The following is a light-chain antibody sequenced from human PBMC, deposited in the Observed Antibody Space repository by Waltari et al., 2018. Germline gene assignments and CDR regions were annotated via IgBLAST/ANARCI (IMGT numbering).Light chain of an antibody. V-gene: IGKV1-12*01. J-gene: IGKJ1*01. CDR3: QQVNSFPRT. CDR1: QGIASR. Sequence: DIQMTQSPSSVSASVGDRATLTCRASQGIASRLAWYQQKPGKAPKLLIYDASSLHNGVPSRFIGSGSGTDFTLTIRGLQPEDFATYYCQQVNSFPRTFGQGTTVDVK. CDR2: DAS.